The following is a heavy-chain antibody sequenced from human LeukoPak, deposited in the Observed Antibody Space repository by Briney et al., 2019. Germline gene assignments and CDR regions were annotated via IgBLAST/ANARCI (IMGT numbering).Heavy chain of an antibody. CDR3: ARDLWSYESGFDP. D-gene: IGHD3-10*01. CDR1: GGSVTSGSYY. Sequence: PETLSLTCTVSGGSVTSGSYYWSWIRQPPGKGLEWIGYIYYSGSTNYNPSLKSRVTISADMSKNQFSLKLSSVTAADTAVYYCARDLWSYESGFDPWGKGIRVPVSS. CDR2: IYYSGST. V-gene: IGHV4-61*01. J-gene: IGHJ5*02.